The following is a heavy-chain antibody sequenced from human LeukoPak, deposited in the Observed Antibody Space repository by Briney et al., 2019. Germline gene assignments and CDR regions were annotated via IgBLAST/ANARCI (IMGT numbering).Heavy chain of an antibody. CDR2: ISGSGGST. J-gene: IGHJ4*02. Sequence: PGGSLRLPCAASGFTFSSYAMSWVRQAPGKGLEWVSAISGSGGSTYYADSVKGRFTISRAKNTLYLQMNSLRAEDTAVYYCAKGGDYCDYWGQGTLVTVSS. V-gene: IGHV3-23*01. CDR1: GFTFSSYA. CDR3: AKGGDYCDY.